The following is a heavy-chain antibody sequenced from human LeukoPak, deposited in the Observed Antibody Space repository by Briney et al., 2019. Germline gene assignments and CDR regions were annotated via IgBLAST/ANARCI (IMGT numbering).Heavy chain of an antibody. D-gene: IGHD3-10*01. CDR3: ARRPPVYYGSGVNWFDP. V-gene: IGHV4-59*12. J-gene: IGHJ5*02. CDR1: GASISSYY. Sequence: SETLSLTCTVSGASISSYYWSWIRQPPGKGLEWIGYIYYSGSTNHNPSLKSRVTISVDTSKNQFSLKLSSVTAADTAVYYCARRPPVYYGSGVNWFDPWGQGTLVTVSS. CDR2: IYYSGST.